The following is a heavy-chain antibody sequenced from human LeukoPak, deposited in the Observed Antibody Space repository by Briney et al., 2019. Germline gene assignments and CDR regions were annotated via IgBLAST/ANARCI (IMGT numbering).Heavy chain of an antibody. Sequence: SQTLSLTCTVSGGSIISGDYFWSWIRQPPGKGLEWIGYIHHSGSTYYNPSLKSRVTISVVTSKNQFYLRVSSVTAADTAVYFCARVHWRSSSQQIDYWGQGTLVTVSS. CDR3: ARVHWRSSSQQIDY. CDR2: IHHSGST. V-gene: IGHV4-30-2*01. CDR1: GGSIISGDYF. J-gene: IGHJ4*02. D-gene: IGHD6-13*01.